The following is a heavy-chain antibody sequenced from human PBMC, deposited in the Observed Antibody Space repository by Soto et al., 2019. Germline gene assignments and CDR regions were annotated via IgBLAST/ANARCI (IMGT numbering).Heavy chain of an antibody. J-gene: IGHJ4*02. CDR1: EIAYSSYA. CDR3: AKVDLYYYDSSGYPPRAGFDY. Sequence: GGCVRQTCAASEIAYSSYAMSWVSQAPGKGLEWVSAISGSGGSTYYADSVKGRFTISRDNSKNTLYLQMNSLRAEDTAVYYCAKVDLYYYDSSGYPPRAGFDYWGQGTLVTVSS. CDR2: ISGSGGST. V-gene: IGHV3-23*01. D-gene: IGHD3-22*01.